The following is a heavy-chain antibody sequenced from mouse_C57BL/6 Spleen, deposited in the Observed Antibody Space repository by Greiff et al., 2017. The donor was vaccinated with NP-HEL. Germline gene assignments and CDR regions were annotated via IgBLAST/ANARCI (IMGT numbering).Heavy chain of an antibody. CDR1: GFTFSDYG. CDR3: ARLSGTDYAMDY. D-gene: IGHD4-1*01. J-gene: IGHJ4*01. V-gene: IGHV5-17*01. Sequence: EVNVVESGGGLVKPGGSLKLSCAASGFTFSDYGMHWVRQAPEKGLEWVAYISSGSSTIYYADTVKGRFTISRDNAKNTLCLQMTSLRSEDTAMYYCARLSGTDYAMDYWGQGTSVTVSS. CDR2: ISSGSSTI.